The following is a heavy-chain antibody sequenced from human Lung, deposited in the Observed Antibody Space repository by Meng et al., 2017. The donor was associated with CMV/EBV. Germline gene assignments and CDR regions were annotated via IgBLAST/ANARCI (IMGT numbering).Heavy chain of an antibody. V-gene: IGHV3-23*01. CDR2: INGTGGIT. CDR1: GFSFSTYA. J-gene: IGHJ6*01. D-gene: IGHD1-26*01. Sequence: GEXXKISCVASGFSFSTYAMSWVRQAPGKGLEWVSVINGTGGITYYADSAKVRFIISRDNSRNTLFLQMNNLRVEDTAVYYCTKDWGATRGGMAAWG. CDR3: TKDWGATRGGMAA.